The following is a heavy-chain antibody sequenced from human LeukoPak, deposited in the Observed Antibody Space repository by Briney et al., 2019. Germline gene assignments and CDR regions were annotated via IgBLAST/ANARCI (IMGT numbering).Heavy chain of an antibody. D-gene: IGHD2-15*01. CDR2: ISGSGGST. J-gene: IGHJ6*02. Sequence: GGSLRLSCAASGFTFSSYAMSWVRQAPGKGLEWVSAISGSGGSTYYADSVKGRFTISRDNSKNTLYLQMNSLRAEDTAVYYCAKVIGGYCSGGSCYRYGMDVWGQGTTVTVSS. CDR3: AKVIGGYCSGGSCYRYGMDV. V-gene: IGHV3-23*01. CDR1: GFTFSSYA.